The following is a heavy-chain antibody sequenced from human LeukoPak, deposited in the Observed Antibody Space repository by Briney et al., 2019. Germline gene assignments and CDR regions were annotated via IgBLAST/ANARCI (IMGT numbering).Heavy chain of an antibody. Sequence: GGSLRLSCAASGFTFSSYGMHWVRQAPGKGLEWVAFIRYDGSNKYYADSVKGRFTISRDNSKNTVYLQMNSLRADDTAIYYCATASPHMSTSGPGVYWGQGTLVPVSS. CDR1: GFTFSSYG. CDR2: IRYDGSNK. J-gene: IGHJ4*02. V-gene: IGHV3-30*02. D-gene: IGHD5/OR15-5a*01. CDR3: ATASPHMSTSGPGVY.